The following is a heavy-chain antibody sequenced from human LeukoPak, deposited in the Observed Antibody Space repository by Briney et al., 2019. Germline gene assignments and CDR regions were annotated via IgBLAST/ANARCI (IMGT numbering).Heavy chain of an antibody. CDR1: GFTFSSYA. CDR2: ISGSGGST. CDR3: AKVAYNWDQDYYYYMDV. V-gene: IGHV3-23*01. Sequence: GSLRLSCAASGFTFSSYAMSWVRQAPGKGLEWVSAISGSGGSTYYADSVKGRFTISRDNSKNTLYLQMNSLRAEDTAVYYCAKVAYNWDQDYYYYMDVWGKGTTVTVSS. D-gene: IGHD1-1*01. J-gene: IGHJ6*03.